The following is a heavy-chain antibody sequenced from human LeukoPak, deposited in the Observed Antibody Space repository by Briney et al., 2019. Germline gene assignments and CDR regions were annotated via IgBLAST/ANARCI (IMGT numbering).Heavy chain of an antibody. CDR1: GYTFTDDY. CDR2: INVNSGGT. V-gene: IGHV1-2*02. CDR3: ARGDTAMVALDY. D-gene: IGHD5-18*01. Sequence: ASVKVSCKASGYTFTDDYIHWVRQAPGQGLEWMGWINVNSGGTNYAQKFYARVTMTRDTSISTAYMELSRLRSDDTAVYYCARGDTAMVALDYWGQGTLVTVSS. J-gene: IGHJ4*02.